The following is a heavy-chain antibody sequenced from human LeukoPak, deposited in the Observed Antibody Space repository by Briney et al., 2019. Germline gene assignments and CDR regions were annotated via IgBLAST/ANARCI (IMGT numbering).Heavy chain of an antibody. CDR1: GYTFTSYD. V-gene: IGHV1-2*02. J-gene: IGHJ4*02. CDR3: ARAYCSGGSCRAFTA. Sequence: ASVKVSCKASGYTFTSYDINWVRQAPGQGLEWMGWINPNSGGTNYAQTCQGRVTMTRDTSISTAYMELSRLGSDDTAVYYCARAYCSGGSCRAFTAWGQGTLVTVSS. CDR2: INPNSGGT. D-gene: IGHD2-15*01.